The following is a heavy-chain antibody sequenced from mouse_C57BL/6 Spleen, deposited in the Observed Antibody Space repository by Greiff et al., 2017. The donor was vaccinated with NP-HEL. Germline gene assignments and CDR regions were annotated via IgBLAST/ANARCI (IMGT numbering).Heavy chain of an antibody. CDR3: ARHGYDYDWYFDV. J-gene: IGHJ1*03. CDR1: GFTFSDYY. D-gene: IGHD2-4*01. V-gene: IGHV5-12*01. Sequence: EVKLVESGGGLVQPGGSLKLSCAASGFTFSDYYMYWVRQTPEKRLEWVAYISNGGGSTYYPDTVKGRFPISSDNAKNTLYLQMSRLKSEDTAMYYCARHGYDYDWYFDVWGTGTTVTVSS. CDR2: ISNGGGST.